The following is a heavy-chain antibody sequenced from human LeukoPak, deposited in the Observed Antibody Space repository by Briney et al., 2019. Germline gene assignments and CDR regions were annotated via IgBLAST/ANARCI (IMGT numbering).Heavy chain of an antibody. V-gene: IGHV4-30-4*01. Sequence: SETLSLTCTVSGGSISSGDYYWSWIRQPPGKGLEWIGYIYYSGSTYYNPSLKSRVTISVDTSKNQFSLKLSSVTAADTAVYYCARERRYGGYDYWGQGTLVTVSS. CDR1: GGSISSGDYY. CDR3: ARERRYGGYDY. CDR2: IYYSGST. J-gene: IGHJ4*02. D-gene: IGHD5-12*01.